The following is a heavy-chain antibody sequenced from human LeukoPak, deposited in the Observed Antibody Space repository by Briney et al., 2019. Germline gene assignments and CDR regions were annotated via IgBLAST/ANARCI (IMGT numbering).Heavy chain of an antibody. Sequence: GGSLRLSCAASGFTVSSNYMSWVRQAPGKGLEWVSRINSDGSSTNYVDSVKGRFTISRDNAKNTLYLQMNSLRAEDTAVYYCARGVGYGALVDYWGQETLVTVSS. CDR1: GFTVSSNY. CDR2: INSDGSST. V-gene: IGHV3-74*01. D-gene: IGHD4-17*01. J-gene: IGHJ4*02. CDR3: ARGVGYGALVDY.